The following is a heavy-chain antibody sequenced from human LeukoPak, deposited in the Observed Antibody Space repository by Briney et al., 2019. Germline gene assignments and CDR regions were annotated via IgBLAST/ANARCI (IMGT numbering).Heavy chain of an antibody. V-gene: IGHV3-23*01. CDR3: AKSVTHDYGDYRTYYYYGMDV. Sequence: PGGSLRLSCAASGFTFSSYAMSWVRQAPRKGLEWVSAISGSGGSTYYADSVKGRFTISRDNSKNTLYLQMNSLRAEDTAVYYCAKSVTHDYGDYRTYYYYGMDVWGQGTTVTVSS. CDR2: ISGSGGST. D-gene: IGHD4-17*01. J-gene: IGHJ6*02. CDR1: GFTFSSYA.